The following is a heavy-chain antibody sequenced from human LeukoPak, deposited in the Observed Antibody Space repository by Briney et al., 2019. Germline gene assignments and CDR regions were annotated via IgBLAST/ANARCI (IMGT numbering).Heavy chain of an antibody. CDR1: GFTFSSYW. V-gene: IGHV3-74*01. CDR2: INSDGSST. D-gene: IGHD3-10*01. Sequence: GGSLRLSCSATGFTFSSYWMHWVRQAPGKGLVWVSRINSDGSSTNYADSVKGRFTISRDNAKNTLYLQMNSLRAEDTAMYYCARAVYYSNYLGYWGQGTLVTVSS. J-gene: IGHJ4*01. CDR3: ARAVYYSNYLGY.